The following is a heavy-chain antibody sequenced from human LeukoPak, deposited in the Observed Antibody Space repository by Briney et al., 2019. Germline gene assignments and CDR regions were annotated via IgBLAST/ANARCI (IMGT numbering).Heavy chain of an antibody. J-gene: IGHJ3*02. D-gene: IGHD3-10*01. CDR3: ARDRAERVWFGAHDAFDI. CDR2: IYYSGST. CDR1: GGSISSSSYY. V-gene: IGHV4-39*07. Sequence: SETLSLTCTVSGGSISSSSYYWGWIRQPPGKGLEWIGSIYYSGSTYYNPSLKSRVTISVDTSKNQFSLKLSSVTAADTAVYYCARDRAERVWFGAHDAFDIWGQGTVVTVSS.